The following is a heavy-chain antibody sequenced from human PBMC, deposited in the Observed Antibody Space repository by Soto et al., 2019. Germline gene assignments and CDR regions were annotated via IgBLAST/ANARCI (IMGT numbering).Heavy chain of an antibody. D-gene: IGHD3-22*01. CDR1: GGTKSRNT. J-gene: IGHJ4*02. Sequence: KVRCKECGGTKSRNTIMCVRQANVQGLEWMGGIMPIFCSSNYAQKFQGRVTITADENTRTVYMELSRLRSEDTAVYYCARQFDSDTTGYYYAYWGQGTLVPVSS. CDR2: IMPIFCSS. V-gene: IGHV1-69*01. CDR3: ARQFDSDTTGYYYAY.